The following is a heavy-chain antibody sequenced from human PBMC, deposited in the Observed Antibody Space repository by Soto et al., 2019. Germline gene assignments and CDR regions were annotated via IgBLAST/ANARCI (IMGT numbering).Heavy chain of an antibody. CDR3: AREMATIDYYYGMDV. Sequence: SCKGSGYSFTSYWIGWVRQMPGKGLEWMGIIYPGDSDTRYSPSFQGQVTISADKSISTAYLQWSSLKASDTAMYYCAREMATIDYYYGMDVWGQGTTVTVSS. D-gene: IGHD5-12*01. J-gene: IGHJ6*02. V-gene: IGHV5-51*01. CDR1: GYSFTSYW. CDR2: IYPGDSDT.